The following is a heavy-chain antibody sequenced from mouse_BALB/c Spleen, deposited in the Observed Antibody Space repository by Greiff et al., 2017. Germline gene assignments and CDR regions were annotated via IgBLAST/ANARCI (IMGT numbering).Heavy chain of an antibody. CDR1: GFSLTSYG. V-gene: IGHV2-9*02. CDR3: ARDRGMITTGAWFAY. D-gene: IGHD2-4*01. CDR2: IWAGGST. J-gene: IGHJ3*01. Sequence: VQLVESGPGLVAPSQSLSITCTVSGFSLTSYGVHWVRQPPGKGLEWLGVIWAGGSTNYNSALMSRLSISKDNSKSQVFLKMNSLQTDDTAMYYCARDRGMITTGAWFAYWGQGTLVTVSA.